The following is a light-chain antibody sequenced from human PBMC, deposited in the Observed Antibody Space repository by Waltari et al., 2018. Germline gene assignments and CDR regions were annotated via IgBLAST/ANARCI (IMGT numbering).Light chain of an antibody. CDR3: QQYYTFLLT. CDR2: VAS. Sequence: AIRMTQSPSSFSASTGDRVTITCRASQDIFSYLAWYQQKPGEAPKLLIYVASTLQSGVPSRFSGSGSGTDFTLSISSLQSEDFATYYCQQYYTFLLTFGGGTKVEIK. J-gene: IGKJ4*01. V-gene: IGKV1-8*01. CDR1: QDIFSY.